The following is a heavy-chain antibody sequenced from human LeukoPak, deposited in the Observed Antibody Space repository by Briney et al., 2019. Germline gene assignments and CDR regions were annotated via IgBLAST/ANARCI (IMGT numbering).Heavy chain of an antibody. J-gene: IGHJ4*02. D-gene: IGHD1-26*01. Sequence: PSETLSLTCTVSSGSINSCYWGWVRQPPGKGLEWIGRIYTTGTTQYNPSLKSRVIMSVDTSTNQFSLNLRSMTAADTAVYYCGRQGYTASYYFLDYWSQGTLVAVS. CDR1: SGSINSCY. V-gene: IGHV4-4*07. CDR3: GRQGYTASYYFLDY. CDR2: IYTTGTT.